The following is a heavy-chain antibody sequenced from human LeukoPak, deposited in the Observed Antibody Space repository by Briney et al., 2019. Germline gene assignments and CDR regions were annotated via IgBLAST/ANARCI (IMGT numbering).Heavy chain of an antibody. V-gene: IGHV4-39*01. CDR2: IYYSGST. CDR1: GGSISSSSDY. Sequence: SETLSLTCTVSGGSISSSSDYWGWIRQPPGKGLEWIGSIYYSGSTYYNPSLKSRVTISVDTSKNQYSLKLTSVTAADTAVYYCARHLTVYYFVYWGQGTLATVSS. D-gene: IGHD4-17*01. CDR3: ARHLTVYYFVY. J-gene: IGHJ4*02.